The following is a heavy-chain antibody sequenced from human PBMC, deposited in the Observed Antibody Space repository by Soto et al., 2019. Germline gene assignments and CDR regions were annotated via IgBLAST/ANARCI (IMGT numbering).Heavy chain of an antibody. CDR1: GFTFSSYG. D-gene: IGHD3-22*01. Sequence: GGSLRLSCAASGFTFSSYGMHWVRQAPGKGLEWVAVISYDGSNKYHADSVKGRFTISRDNSKNTLYLQMNSLRAEDTAVYYCAKSPNYYDSSGYWDYWGQGTLVTVSS. J-gene: IGHJ4*02. CDR3: AKSPNYYDSSGYWDY. V-gene: IGHV3-30*18. CDR2: ISYDGSNK.